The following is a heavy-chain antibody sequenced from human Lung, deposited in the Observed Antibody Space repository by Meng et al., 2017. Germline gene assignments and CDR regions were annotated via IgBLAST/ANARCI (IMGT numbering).Heavy chain of an antibody. CDR1: GFTFSSYG. Sequence: QVQLVESGGGVVQPGRSLRFPLAASGFTFSSYGMHWVRQAPGKGLEWVAVISYDGSNKYYADSVKGRFTISRDNSKNTLYLQMNSLRAEDTAVYYCAKDLSKQQQLGELDYWGQGTLVTVSS. V-gene: IGHV3-30*18. CDR2: ISYDGSNK. J-gene: IGHJ4*02. CDR3: AKDLSKQQQLGELDY. D-gene: IGHD6-13*01.